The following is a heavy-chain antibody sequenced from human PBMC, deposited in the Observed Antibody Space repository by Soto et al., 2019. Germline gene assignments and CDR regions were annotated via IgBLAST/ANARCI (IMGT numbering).Heavy chain of an antibody. Sequence: QVQLVQAGAEVKKPGSSVKVSCKTSGGTFRTSAISWVRQAPGQGLEWMGGIMPVFPTPDYAQKFQGRVTITADESTRTAYMELSSLRSEDTDVYYCARDKDRQQLGGNYYYIMDVWGQGTTVTVSS. CDR3: ARDKDRQQLGGNYYYIMDV. CDR1: GGTFRTSA. J-gene: IGHJ6*01. D-gene: IGHD3-3*02. CDR2: IMPVFPTP. V-gene: IGHV1-69*12.